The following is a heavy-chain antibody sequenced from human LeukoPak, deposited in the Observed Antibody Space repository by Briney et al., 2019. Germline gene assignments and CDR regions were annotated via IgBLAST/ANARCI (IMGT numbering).Heavy chain of an antibody. CDR2: IRSKVHDSTP. D-gene: IGHD5-12*01. CDR3: TRAGGYDNFLDY. V-gene: IGHV3-49*04. Sequence: GESLKISCTTSGFTFGEYGFNWVRQAPGRGLECVGFIRSKVHDSTPQYAASVKGRFTISRDDSKDIAYLQMNSLKTEDTAVYYCTRAGGYDNFLDYWGQGTPVTVSS. J-gene: IGHJ4*02. CDR1: GFTFGEYG.